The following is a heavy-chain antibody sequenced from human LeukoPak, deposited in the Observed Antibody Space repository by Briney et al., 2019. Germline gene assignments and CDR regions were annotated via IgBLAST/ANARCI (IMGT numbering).Heavy chain of an antibody. CDR2: INPSGGST. CDR3: ARDRLSYNYYMDV. CDR1: GYTFTSYY. V-gene: IGHV1-46*01. Sequence: GASVKVSCKASGYTFTSYYMHWVRQASGQGLEWMGIINPSGGSTSYAQKFQGRVTMTRGTSTSTVYMELSSLRSEDTAVYYCARDRLSYNYYMDVWGKGTTVTVSS. J-gene: IGHJ6*03.